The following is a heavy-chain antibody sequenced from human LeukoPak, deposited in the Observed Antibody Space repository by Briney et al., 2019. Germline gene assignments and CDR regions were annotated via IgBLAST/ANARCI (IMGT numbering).Heavy chain of an antibody. CDR2: IYYSGST. V-gene: IGHV4-61*01. Sequence: SETLSLTCAVSGYSISSGYYWGWIRQPPGKVLEWIGYIYYSGSTNYNPSLKSRVTISVDTSKNQFSLKLSSVTAADTAVYYCARALGAYFDYWGQGKLVTVSS. D-gene: IGHD4-17*01. CDR3: ARALGAYFDY. J-gene: IGHJ4*02. CDR1: GYSISSGYY.